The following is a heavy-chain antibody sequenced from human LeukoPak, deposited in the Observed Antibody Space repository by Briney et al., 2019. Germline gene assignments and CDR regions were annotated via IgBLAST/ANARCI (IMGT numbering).Heavy chain of an antibody. CDR2: IGNINYSGGRT. CDR1: GGSISSSSDY. Sequence: SETLSLTCTVSGGSISSSSDYWTWIRQPPGKGLEWIGNIGNINYSGGRTYYNPSLESRVTISVDTSMNQFSLRLSSVSAADTAVYYCAGAEGATTIDYWGQGTLVTVSS. V-gene: IGHV4-39*07. D-gene: IGHD1-26*01. J-gene: IGHJ4*02. CDR3: AGAEGATTIDY.